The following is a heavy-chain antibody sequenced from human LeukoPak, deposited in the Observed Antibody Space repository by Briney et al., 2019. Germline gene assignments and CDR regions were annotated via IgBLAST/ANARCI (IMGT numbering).Heavy chain of an antibody. CDR2: IYYSGST. CDR1: GASIISDTYY. CDR3: ARNFYASSGYYLDDFYFDF. V-gene: IGHV4-39*07. D-gene: IGHD3-22*01. J-gene: IGHJ4*02. Sequence: SETLSLTCTVSGASIISDTYYWGWIRQPPGKGLEWIGSIYYSGSTYYSPSLKSRVTMSVDTSTNQFSLKLISVTAADTALYYCARNFYASSGYYLDDFYFDFWGQGTLATVSS.